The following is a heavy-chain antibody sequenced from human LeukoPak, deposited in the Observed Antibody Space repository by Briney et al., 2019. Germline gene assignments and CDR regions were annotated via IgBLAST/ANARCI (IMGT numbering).Heavy chain of an antibody. CDR3: ASDDFWSGHALEN. D-gene: IGHD3-3*01. Sequence: ASVKVSCKASGYTFTGYYMHWVRQAPGQGLEWMGIIHPSGGSTTYAQKFQGRVTMTRDTSTSTVYMELSSLRSEDTAVYYCASDDFWSGHALENWGQGTLVTVSS. CDR2: IHPSGGST. V-gene: IGHV1-46*01. J-gene: IGHJ4*02. CDR1: GYTFTGYY.